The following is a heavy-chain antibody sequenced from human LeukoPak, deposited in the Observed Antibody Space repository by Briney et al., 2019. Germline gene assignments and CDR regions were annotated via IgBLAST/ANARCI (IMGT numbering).Heavy chain of an antibody. J-gene: IGHJ4*02. CDR1: GGSIRSHY. D-gene: IGHD3-22*01. Sequence: KPSETLSLTCTVSGGSIRSHYWSWIRQPPGKGLEWIGYIYCSGSTNYNPSLKSRVTISVDTSKNQFSLKLSSVTAADTAVYYCARDRGDYDSSGYYGYFDYWGQGALVTVSS. CDR3: ARDRGDYDSSGYYGYFDY. CDR2: IYCSGST. V-gene: IGHV4-59*11.